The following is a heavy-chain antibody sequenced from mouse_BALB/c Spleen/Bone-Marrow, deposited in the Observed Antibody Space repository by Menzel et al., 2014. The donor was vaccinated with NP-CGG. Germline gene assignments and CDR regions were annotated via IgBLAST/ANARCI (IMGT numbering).Heavy chain of an antibody. CDR2: INPASSTI. CDR1: GFDFSRYW. CDR3: AKNYYFGYVAY. Sequence: DVKLQESGGGLVQPGGSLKLSCAASGFDFSRYWMTRVRQAPGKGLEWIGEINPASSTINYTPSLKDKFIISRDNAKNTLYLQMSKVRSEDTALYYCAKNYYFGYVAYWGQGTLVTVSA. J-gene: IGHJ3*01. D-gene: IGHD1-2*01. V-gene: IGHV4-1*02.